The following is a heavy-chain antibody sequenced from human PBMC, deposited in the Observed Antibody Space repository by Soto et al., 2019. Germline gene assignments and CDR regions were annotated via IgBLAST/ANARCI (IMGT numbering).Heavy chain of an antibody. CDR1: GYSFTSYW. Sequence: GESLKISCKGSGYSFTSYWIGWVRQMTGKGLEWMGIIYPGDSDTRYSPSFQGQVTISADKSISTAYLQWSSLKASDTAMYYCARLTECLYGSGSLSYYGMDVWGQGTTVTVSS. CDR3: ARLTECLYGSGSLSYYGMDV. J-gene: IGHJ6*02. V-gene: IGHV5-51*01. D-gene: IGHD3-10*01. CDR2: IYPGDSDT.